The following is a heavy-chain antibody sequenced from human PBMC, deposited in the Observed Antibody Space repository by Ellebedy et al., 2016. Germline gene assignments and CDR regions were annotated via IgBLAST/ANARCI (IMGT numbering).Heavy chain of an antibody. J-gene: IGHJ4*02. Sequence: GESLKISXAASGFSFSSNSLNWVRQAPGKGLEWVSHIGSASSSTSYADSVKGRFTSSRDNAQNSLYLQMNSLRAEDTAVYYCARGASSAYQDWGQGTLVIVSS. CDR1: GFSFSSNS. V-gene: IGHV3-48*04. CDR3: ARGASSAYQD. CDR2: IGSASSST.